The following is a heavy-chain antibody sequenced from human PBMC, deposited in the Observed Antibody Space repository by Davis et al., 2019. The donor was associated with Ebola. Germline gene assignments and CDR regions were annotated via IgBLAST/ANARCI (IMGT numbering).Heavy chain of an antibody. CDR3: VKDSSNIWFDI. D-gene: IGHD2/OR15-2a*01. V-gene: IGHV3-23*01. CDR1: GFIFSHSV. J-gene: IGHJ3*02. Sequence: WGSLRLSCETSGFIFSHSVMSWVRQAPGKGLEWVSTFGTGGDTYYADSVKGRFAISRDNSRGTLYLQMNSLRVEDSAIYYCVKDSSNIWFDIWGQGTLVTVAS. CDR2: FGTGGDT.